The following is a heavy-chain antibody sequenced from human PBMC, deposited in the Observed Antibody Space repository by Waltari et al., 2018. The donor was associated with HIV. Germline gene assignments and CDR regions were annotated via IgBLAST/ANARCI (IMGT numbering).Heavy chain of an antibody. J-gene: IGHJ5*02. V-gene: IGHV1-2*06. D-gene: IGHD6-19*01. Sequence: QVQLVHSGAEVKKPGASVKVSCQASGYTFTAYHLPWVRTAPGQGLEWMGRINPNSGGTNFAQKFQGRVTMTRDTSISTAFMELSRLTSDDTAVYYCARALTGYNDAWYRFXPWGQGTLVXVSS. CDR2: INPNSGGT. CDR1: GYTFTAYH. CDR3: ARALTGYNDAWYRFXP.